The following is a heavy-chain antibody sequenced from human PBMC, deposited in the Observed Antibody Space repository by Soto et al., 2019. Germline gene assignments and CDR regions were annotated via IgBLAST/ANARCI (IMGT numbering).Heavy chain of an antibody. D-gene: IGHD4-17*01. J-gene: IGHJ2*01. V-gene: IGHV1-18*01. CDR1: GYTFTSYG. CDR2: ISAYNGNT. CDR3: ARATQGTTVTSRYFDL. Sequence: QVQLVQSGAEVKKPGASVKVSCKASGYTFTSYGITWVRQAPGQGLEWMGWISAYNGNTKYAQKLQARVTMTPDTSSSTAYMELRGPRAADTAVYYCARATQGTTVTSRYFDLWGRGNLGTLSS.